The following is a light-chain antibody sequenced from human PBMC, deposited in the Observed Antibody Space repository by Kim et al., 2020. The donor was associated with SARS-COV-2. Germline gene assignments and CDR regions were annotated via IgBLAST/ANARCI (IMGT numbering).Light chain of an antibody. CDR2: EGN. V-gene: IGLV2-23*01. CDR3: CSYAGSSTWV. J-gene: IGLJ3*02. Sequence: GQLITISCTGTASDVGAFNLVSWYQQYPGKGPKLIIYEGNKRAPGVSNRFSGSKSGSWAFLTISGLQPDDEADYHCCSYAGSSTWVFGGGTQLTVL. CDR1: ASDVGAFNL.